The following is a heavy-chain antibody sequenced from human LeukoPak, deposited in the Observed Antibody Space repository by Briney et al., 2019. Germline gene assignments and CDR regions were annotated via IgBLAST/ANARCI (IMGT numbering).Heavy chain of an antibody. CDR2: ISYDGSNK. CDR3: ATVPAATFDY. D-gene: IGHD2-2*01. Sequence: PGGSLRLSCAASGFTVSSNYMSWVRQAPGKGLEWVAVISYDGSNKYYADSVKGRFTISRDNSKNTLYLQMNSLRAEDTAVYYCATVPAATFDYWGQGTLVTVSS. J-gene: IGHJ4*02. V-gene: IGHV3-30-3*01. CDR1: GFTVSSNY.